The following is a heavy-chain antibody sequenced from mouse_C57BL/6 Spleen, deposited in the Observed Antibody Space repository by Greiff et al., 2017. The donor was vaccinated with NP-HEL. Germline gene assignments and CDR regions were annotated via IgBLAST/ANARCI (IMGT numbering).Heavy chain of an antibody. CDR3: ARESNDGEDWYFDV. Sequence: EVHLVESGGGLVKPGGSLKLSCAASGFTFSDYGMHWVRQAPEKGLEWVAYISSGSSTIYYADTVKGRFTISRDNAKNTLFLQMTSLRSEDTAMDYCARESNDGEDWYFDVWGTGTTVTVSS. V-gene: IGHV5-17*01. CDR1: GFTFSDYG. CDR2: ISSGSSTI. D-gene: IGHD2-12*01. J-gene: IGHJ1*03.